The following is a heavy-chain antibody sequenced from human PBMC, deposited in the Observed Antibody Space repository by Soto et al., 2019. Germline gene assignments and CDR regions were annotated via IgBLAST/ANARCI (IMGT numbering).Heavy chain of an antibody. V-gene: IGHV4-31*03. D-gene: IGHD1-1*01. CDR3: AREGRPTGETGTSPTIYY. CDR1: GGSISSGGYY. CDR2: IYYSGST. Sequence: QVQLQESGPGLVKPSQTLSLTCTVSGGSISSGGYYWSWIRQHPGKGLEWIGYIYYSGSTYYNPSLKSRVTISVDTSKNQFSLKLSSVTAADTAVYYCAREGRPTGETGTSPTIYYWGQGTLVTVSS. J-gene: IGHJ4*02.